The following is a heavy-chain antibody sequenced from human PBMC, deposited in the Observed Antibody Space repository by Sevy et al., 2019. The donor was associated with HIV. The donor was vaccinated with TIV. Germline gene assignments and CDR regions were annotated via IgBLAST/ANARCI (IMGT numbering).Heavy chain of an antibody. J-gene: IGHJ4*02. D-gene: IGHD2-21*01. Sequence: GGSLRLSCAASGFMVSSRYMSWVRQAPGKGLEWVSVIYSGGRTYYADSVKGRFTISRDISKNTVLLQMNSLRAEDTAVYYCARERGDQYSDSYFDSWGQGTPVTVSS. CDR3: ARERGDQYSDSYFDS. CDR2: IYSGGRT. CDR1: GFMVSSRY. V-gene: IGHV3-66*01.